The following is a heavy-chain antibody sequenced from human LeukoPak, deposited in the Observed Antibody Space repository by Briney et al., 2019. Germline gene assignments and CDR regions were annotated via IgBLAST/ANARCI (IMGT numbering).Heavy chain of an antibody. CDR3: ARCIAAAGTYYFDY. Sequence: SETLSLTCTVSGGSISSSSYYWGWIRQPPGKGLEWIGSIYYSGSTYYNPSLKSRVTISVDTSKNQFSLKLSSVTAADTAVYYCARCIAAAGTYYFDYWGQGTLVTVSS. CDR1: GGSISSSSYY. D-gene: IGHD6-13*01. V-gene: IGHV4-39*01. J-gene: IGHJ4*02. CDR2: IYYSGST.